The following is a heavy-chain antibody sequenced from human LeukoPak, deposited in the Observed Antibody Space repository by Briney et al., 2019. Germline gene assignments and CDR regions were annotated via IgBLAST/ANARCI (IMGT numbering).Heavy chain of an antibody. CDR3: ARDTDIVATITIDY. CDR2: ISACNGNT. D-gene: IGHD5-12*01. J-gene: IGHJ4*02. Sequence: GASVKVSCKASGYTFTSYGISWVRQAPGQGLEWMGWISACNGNTNYAQKLQGRVTMTTDTSTSTAYMELRSLRSDDTAVYYCARDTDIVATITIDYWGQGTLVTVSS. V-gene: IGHV1-18*01. CDR1: GYTFTSYG.